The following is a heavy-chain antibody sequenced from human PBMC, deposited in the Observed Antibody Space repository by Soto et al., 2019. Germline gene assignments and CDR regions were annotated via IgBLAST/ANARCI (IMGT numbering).Heavy chain of an antibody. CDR3: ARVGVRFLEWLSRDYYYYYMDV. Sequence: GGSLRLSCAASGFTFSSYSMNWVRQAPGKGLEWVSYISSSSSTIYYADSVKGRFTISRDNAKNSLYLQMNSLRAEDTAVYYCARVGVRFLEWLSRDYYYYYMDVWGKGTTVTVSS. J-gene: IGHJ6*03. D-gene: IGHD3-3*01. CDR1: GFTFSSYS. V-gene: IGHV3-48*01. CDR2: ISSSSSTI.